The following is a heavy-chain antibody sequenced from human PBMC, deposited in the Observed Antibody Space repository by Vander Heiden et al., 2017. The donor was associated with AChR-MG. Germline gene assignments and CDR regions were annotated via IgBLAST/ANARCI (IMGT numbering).Heavy chain of an antibody. CDR2: ISSSSAST. CDR3: ARGSSLVVVTAERTHMDV. Sequence: EVQLVESGGGLVQPGGSLRLSCAASGFTFSGYAINWVRQAPGKGLEWLSYISSSSASTYYADSVKGRFTVSRDNAKKSVFLQMNSLRNEDTAVYYCARGSSLVVVTAERTHMDVWGRGTTVTVSS. V-gene: IGHV3-48*02. D-gene: IGHD2-21*02. J-gene: IGHJ6*03. CDR1: GFTFSGYA.